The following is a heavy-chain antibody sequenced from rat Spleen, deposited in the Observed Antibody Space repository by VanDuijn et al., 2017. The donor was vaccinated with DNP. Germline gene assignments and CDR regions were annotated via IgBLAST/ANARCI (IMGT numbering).Heavy chain of an antibody. J-gene: IGHJ2*01. V-gene: IGHV5-58*01. CDR3: ARRQTGLFDY. Sequence: EVQLVETGGGLVQPGRSLKLSCVASGFTFSSYWMYWIRQAPGKGLEWVASINNDGGSTYYPDSVKGRFTISRDNAENTVYLQMNSLRSEDTATYYCARRQTGLFDYWGQGVMVTVSS. CDR1: GFTFSSYW. D-gene: IGHD5-1*01. CDR2: INNDGGST.